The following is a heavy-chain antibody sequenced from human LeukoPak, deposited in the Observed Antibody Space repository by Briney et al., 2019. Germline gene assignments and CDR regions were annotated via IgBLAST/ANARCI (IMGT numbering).Heavy chain of an antibody. Sequence: GESLKISCKGSGYSFTSYWFGWVRQVPGKGLEWMGSIYPGDSDTRYSPSFQGQVTISADKSISTAYLRWSSLKASDTAMYYCARRERYCSSTSCYSGWFDPWGQGTLVTVSS. CDR3: ARRERYCSSTSCYSGWFDP. V-gene: IGHV5-51*01. CDR2: IYPGDSDT. D-gene: IGHD2-2*01. CDR1: GYSFTSYW. J-gene: IGHJ5*02.